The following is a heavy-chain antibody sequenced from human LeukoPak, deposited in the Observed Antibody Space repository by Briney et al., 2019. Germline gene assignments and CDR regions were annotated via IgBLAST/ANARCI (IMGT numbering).Heavy chain of an antibody. CDR2: IVVGSGNT. D-gene: IGHD6-13*01. V-gene: IGHV1-58*02. CDR3: AAELAAAGPAPEGWFDP. J-gene: IGHJ5*02. CDR1: GFTFTSSA. Sequence: ASVKVSCKASGFTFTSSAMQWVRQARGQRLEWIGWIVVGSGNTNYAQKFQERVTITRDMSTSTAYMELSSLRSEDTAVYYCAAELAAAGPAPEGWFDPWGQGTLVTVSS.